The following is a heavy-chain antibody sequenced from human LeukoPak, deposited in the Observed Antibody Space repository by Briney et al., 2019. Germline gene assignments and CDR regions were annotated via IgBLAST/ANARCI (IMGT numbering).Heavy chain of an antibody. V-gene: IGHV4-59*08. CDR3: ARLYYGSGTYGDYYYGMDV. D-gene: IGHD3-10*01. Sequence: SETLSLTCTVSGGSISSYYWSWIRQPPGKGLEWIGYIYYSGSTNYNPSLKSRVTISVDTSKNQFSLKLSSVTAADTAAYYCARLYYGSGTYGDYYYGMDVWGQGTTVTVSS. CDR2: IYYSGST. J-gene: IGHJ6*02. CDR1: GGSISSYY.